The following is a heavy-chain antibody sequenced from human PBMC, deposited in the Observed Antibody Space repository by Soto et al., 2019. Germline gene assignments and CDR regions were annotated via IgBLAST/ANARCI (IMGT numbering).Heavy chain of an antibody. D-gene: IGHD3-10*01. CDR1: GYTFTSYG. CDR2: ISAYNGNT. V-gene: IGHV1-18*04. J-gene: IGHJ6*02. CDR3: AGPDFYGSGSYYRRGYYYYGMDV. Sequence: GASVKVSCKASGYTFTSYGISWVLQAPGQGLEWMGWISAYNGNTNYAQKLQGRVTMTTDTSTSTAYMELRSLRSDDTAVYYCAGPDFYGSGSYYRRGYYYYGMDVWGQGTTVTVSS.